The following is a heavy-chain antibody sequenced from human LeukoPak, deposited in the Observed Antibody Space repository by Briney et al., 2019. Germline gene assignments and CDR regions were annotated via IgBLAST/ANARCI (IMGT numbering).Heavy chain of an antibody. J-gene: IGHJ4*02. D-gene: IGHD3-10*01. Sequence: GASVKVSCKASGYTFTGYYMHWVRQAPGQGLEWMGWINPNSGGTNYAQKFQGRVTMTRDTSISTAYMELSSLRSEDTAVYYCARGSTYYYGSGNLCDYWGQGTLVTVSS. CDR1: GYTFTGYY. CDR3: ARGSTYYYGSGNLCDY. V-gene: IGHV1-2*02. CDR2: INPNSGGT.